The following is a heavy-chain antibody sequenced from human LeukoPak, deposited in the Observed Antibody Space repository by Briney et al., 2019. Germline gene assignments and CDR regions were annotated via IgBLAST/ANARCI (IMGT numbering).Heavy chain of an antibody. J-gene: IGHJ3*02. CDR3: ARLPYVLLWFGELNDAFDI. Sequence: SETLPLTCTVSGGSISSGSYYWSWIRQPAGKGLEWIGRIYTSGSTNYNPSLKSRVTISVDTSKNQFSLKLSSVTAADTAVYYCARLPYVLLWFGELNDAFDIWGQGTMVTVSS. V-gene: IGHV4-61*02. CDR1: GGSISSGSYY. D-gene: IGHD3-10*01. CDR2: IYTSGST.